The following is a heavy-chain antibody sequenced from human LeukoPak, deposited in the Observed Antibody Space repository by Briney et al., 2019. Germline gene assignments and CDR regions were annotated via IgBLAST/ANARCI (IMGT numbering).Heavy chain of an antibody. CDR2: ISGDGGST. CDR3: AKDSRFYYDSSGYLGY. Sequence: GRSLRLSCAASGFTSDDYAMHWVRQAPGKGLEWVSLISGDGGSTYYADSVKGRFTISRDNSKNSLYLQMNSLRTEDTALYYCAKDSRFYYDSSGYLGYWGQGTLVTVSS. J-gene: IGHJ4*02. V-gene: IGHV3-43*02. CDR1: GFTSDDYA. D-gene: IGHD3-22*01.